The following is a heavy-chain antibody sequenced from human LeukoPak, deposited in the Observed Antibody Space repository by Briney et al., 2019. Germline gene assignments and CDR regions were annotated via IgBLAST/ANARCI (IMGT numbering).Heavy chain of an antibody. CDR3: ARVAGLEWLSGGAFDI. Sequence: SETLSLTCTVSGGSISSYYWSWVRQPPGKGLEWIGYIYYSGSTNYNPSLKSRVTISVDTSKNQFSLKLSSVTAAYTAVYYCARVAGLEWLSGGAFDIWGQGTMVTVSS. J-gene: IGHJ3*02. V-gene: IGHV4-59*01. D-gene: IGHD3-3*01. CDR1: GGSISSYY. CDR2: IYYSGST.